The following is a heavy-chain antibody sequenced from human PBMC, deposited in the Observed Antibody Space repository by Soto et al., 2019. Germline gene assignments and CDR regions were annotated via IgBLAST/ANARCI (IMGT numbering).Heavy chain of an antibody. D-gene: IGHD2-21*02. Sequence: GGSLRLSCAASGFTFDDYAMHWVRQAPGKGLEWVSGISWNSGSIGYADSVKGRFTISRDNAKNSLYLQMNSLRAEDTALYYCAKGGGDLNPGWFDPWGQGTLVTVSS. J-gene: IGHJ5*02. CDR1: GFTFDDYA. CDR2: ISWNSGSI. CDR3: AKGGGDLNPGWFDP. V-gene: IGHV3-9*01.